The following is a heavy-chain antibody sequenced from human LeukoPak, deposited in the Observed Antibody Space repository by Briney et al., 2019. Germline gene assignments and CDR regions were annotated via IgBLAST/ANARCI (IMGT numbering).Heavy chain of an antibody. J-gene: IGHJ6*04. Sequence: GGSLRLSCVASGFTFSGYWMTWVRQAPGKGLEWVSYISSSGSTIYYADSVKGRFTISRDNAKNSLYLQMNSLRAEDTAVYYCAELGITMIGGVWGKGTTVTISS. CDR2: ISSSGSTI. CDR3: AELGITMIGGV. D-gene: IGHD3-10*02. CDR1: GFTFSGYW. V-gene: IGHV3-48*04.